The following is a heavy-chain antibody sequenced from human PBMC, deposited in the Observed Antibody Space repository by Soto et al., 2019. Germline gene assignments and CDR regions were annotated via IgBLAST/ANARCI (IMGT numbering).Heavy chain of an antibody. V-gene: IGHV3-53*01. J-gene: IGHJ3*02. CDR3: ASTTVWKNAFEI. Sequence: PVGSLRLSCAASGITVNTNYMSWVRQSPGKGLEWVSLFESGGSIYYADPVKGRFTISRDIFKNTLSLQMNSLRVEDTAVYYCASTTVWKNAFEIWGQGTLVTVSS. CDR1: GITVNTNY. CDR2: FESGGSI. D-gene: IGHD3-16*01.